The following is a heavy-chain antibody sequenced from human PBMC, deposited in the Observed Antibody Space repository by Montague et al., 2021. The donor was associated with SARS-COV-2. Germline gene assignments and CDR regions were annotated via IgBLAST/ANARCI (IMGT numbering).Heavy chain of an antibody. CDR2: IYYSGST. Sequence: SETLSLTCSVSGGSISSTSYYWGWIRQPPGKGLEWTGSIYYSGSTYYYPSLRSRVTISVDTSKNQFSLKLSSVTAADTAVYYCAGPIVVVTAPNYYGMDVWGQGTTVTVSS. V-gene: IGHV4-39*01. D-gene: IGHD2-21*02. CDR1: GGSISSTSYY. CDR3: AGPIVVVTAPNYYGMDV. J-gene: IGHJ6*02.